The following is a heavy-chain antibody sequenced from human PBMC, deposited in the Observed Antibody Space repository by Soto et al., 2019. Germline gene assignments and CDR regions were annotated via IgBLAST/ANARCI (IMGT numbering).Heavy chain of an antibody. Sequence: SETLSLTCTVSGGSISSYYWSWIRQPPGKGLEWIGYIYYSGSTNYNPSLKSRVTISVDTSKNQFSLKLSSVTAADTAVYYCARGEGDFWSGHNYYYYYYMDVWGKGTTVTVSS. CDR3: ARGEGDFWSGHNYYYYYYMDV. CDR2: IYYSGST. D-gene: IGHD3-3*01. V-gene: IGHV4-59*01. J-gene: IGHJ6*03. CDR1: GGSISSYY.